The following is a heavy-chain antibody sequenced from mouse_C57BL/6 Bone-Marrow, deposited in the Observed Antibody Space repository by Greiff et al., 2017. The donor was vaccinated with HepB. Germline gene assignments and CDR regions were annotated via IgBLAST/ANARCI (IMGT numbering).Heavy chain of an antibody. CDR1: GYTFTDYY. D-gene: IGHD2-12*01. CDR3: ARSRYYSYALDY. CDR2: INPYNGGT. J-gene: IGHJ4*01. Sequence: VQLQQSGPVLVKPGASVKMSCKASGYTFTDYYMNWVKQSHGKSLEWIGVINPYNGGTSYNQKFKGKATLTVDKSSSTAYMELNSLTSEDSAVYYCARSRYYSYALDYWGQGTSVTVSS. V-gene: IGHV1-19*01.